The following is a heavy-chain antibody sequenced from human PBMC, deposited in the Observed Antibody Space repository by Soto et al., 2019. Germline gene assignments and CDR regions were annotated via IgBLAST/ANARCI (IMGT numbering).Heavy chain of an antibody. D-gene: IGHD2-2*01. J-gene: IGHJ6*02. Sequence: GASVKVSCKASGGTFSSYAISWVRQAPGQGLEWMGGIIPIFGTANYAQKFQGRVTITADESTSTAYMELSSLRSEDTAVYYCASGRLVPSYYYYGMDVWGQGTTVTVS. CDR3: ASGRLVPSYYYYGMDV. V-gene: IGHV1-69*13. CDR2: IIPIFGTA. CDR1: GGTFSSYA.